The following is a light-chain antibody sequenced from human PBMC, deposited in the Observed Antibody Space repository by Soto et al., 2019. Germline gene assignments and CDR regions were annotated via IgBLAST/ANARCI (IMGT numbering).Light chain of an antibody. CDR3: QQYNTFVPT. J-gene: IGKJ1*01. Sequence: DTQMTQSPSTLSASVGDRVTITCRASQSISNWLAWYQQRPGRAPKLLIYKASNLQSGVPSRFSGSGSGTEFTLTINSLQPDDFAIYYCQQYNTFVPTFGQGTKVEFK. V-gene: IGKV1-5*03. CDR2: KAS. CDR1: QSISNW.